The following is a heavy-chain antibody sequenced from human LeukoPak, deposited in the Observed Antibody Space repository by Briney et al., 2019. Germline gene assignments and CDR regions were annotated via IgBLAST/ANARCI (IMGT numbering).Heavy chain of an antibody. D-gene: IGHD2-2*01. CDR2: INPSGSST. CDR3: ARKYCSSTSCSGWFDP. Sequence: ASVKVSCKASGYTFTSYYMHWVRQAPGQGLEWMGIINPSGSSTSYAQKFQGRVTMTRDTSTSTVYMELSSLRSEDTAVYYCARKYCSSTSCSGWFDPWGQGTLVTVSS. V-gene: IGHV1-46*01. CDR1: GYTFTSYY. J-gene: IGHJ5*02.